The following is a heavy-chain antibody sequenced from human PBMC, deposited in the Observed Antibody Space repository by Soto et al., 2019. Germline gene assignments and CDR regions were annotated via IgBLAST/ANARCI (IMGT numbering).Heavy chain of an antibody. CDR3: TTDLAPLDDFWSGYYSSGLDY. D-gene: IGHD3-3*01. V-gene: IGHV3-15*07. CDR1: GFTFSNAW. Sequence: GGSLRLSCAASGFTFSNAWMNWVRQAPGKGLEWVGRIKSKTDGGTTDYAAPVKGRFTISRDDSKNTLYLQMNSLKTEDTAVYYCTTDLAPLDDFWSGYYSSGLDYWGQGTLVTVSS. CDR2: IKSKTDGGTT. J-gene: IGHJ4*02.